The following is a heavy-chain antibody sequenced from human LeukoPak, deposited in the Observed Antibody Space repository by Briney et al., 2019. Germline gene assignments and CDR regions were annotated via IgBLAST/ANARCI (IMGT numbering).Heavy chain of an antibody. CDR3: ARDWGPMIRGVVLLIGY. J-gene: IGHJ4*02. Sequence: ASVNVSCKTSGYTFSDDGISWVRQATGQGLEVMGWISGYNGNTDYAEKFQGRVTMTTDTSTSTVYMEVRSLRSDDTAVYYCARDWGPMIRGVVLLIGYWGQGTQVTVSS. CDR2: ISGYNGNT. D-gene: IGHD3-10*01. CDR1: GYTFSDDG. V-gene: IGHV1-18*01.